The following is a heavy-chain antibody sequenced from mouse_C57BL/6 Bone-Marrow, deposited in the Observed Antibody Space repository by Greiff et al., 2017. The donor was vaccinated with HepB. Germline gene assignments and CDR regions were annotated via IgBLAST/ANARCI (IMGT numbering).Heavy chain of an antibody. V-gene: IGHV1-50*01. J-gene: IGHJ1*03. Sequence: QVQLQQPGAELVKPGASVKLSCKASGYTFTSYWMQWVKQRPGQGLEWIGEIDPSDSYTNYNQKFKGKATLTVDTSSSTAYMQLSSLTSEDSAVYYCARYGRGRYFDVGGTGTTVTVSA. CDR3: ARYGRGRYFDV. CDR1: GYTFTSYW. D-gene: IGHD1-1*01. CDR2: IDPSDSYT.